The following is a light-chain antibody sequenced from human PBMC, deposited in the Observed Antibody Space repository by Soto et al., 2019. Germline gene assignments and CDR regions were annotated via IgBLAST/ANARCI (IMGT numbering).Light chain of an antibody. V-gene: IGKV3-20*01. CDR1: QSVSSSS. CDR2: GAS. Sequence: EIVFTQSPCTLSLSPGERATLFCRASQSVSSSSLAWYQQKPGQAPRLLMYGASSRATGIPDRFSGSGSGTDFTLTIRTLEPEDFAVYYCQQYGSSPRTFGQGTKVDIK. J-gene: IGKJ1*01. CDR3: QQYGSSPRT.